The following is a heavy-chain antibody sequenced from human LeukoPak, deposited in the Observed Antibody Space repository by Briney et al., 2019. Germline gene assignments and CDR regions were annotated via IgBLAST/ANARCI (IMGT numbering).Heavy chain of an antibody. D-gene: IGHD1-1*01. CDR3: ARGSAQPGNNWFDP. CDR1: GGTFSSYA. V-gene: IGHV1-69*01. CDR2: IIPIFGTA. Sequence: SVKVSCKASGGTFSSYAISWVRQAPGQGLEWMGGIIPIFGTASYAQKFQGRVTITADESTSTAYMELSSLRSEDTAVYYCARGSAQPGNNWFDPWGQGTLVTVSS. J-gene: IGHJ5*02.